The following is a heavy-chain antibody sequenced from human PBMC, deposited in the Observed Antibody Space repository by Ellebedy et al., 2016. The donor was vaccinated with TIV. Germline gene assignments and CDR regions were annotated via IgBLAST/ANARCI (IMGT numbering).Heavy chain of an antibody. J-gene: IGHJ4*02. V-gene: IGHV3-23*01. CDR2: FSGSGSKT. CDR1: GFTFRNYA. CDR3: ARDPLIDYGDYYFDF. Sequence: GESLKISXAASGFTFRNYAMSWVRQTPGKGLEWVSAFSGSGSKTYYADSVQGRFTISRDTSKNTLYLQLNSLRAEDTAVYYCARDPLIDYGDYYFDFWGQGTQVTVSS. D-gene: IGHD4-17*01.